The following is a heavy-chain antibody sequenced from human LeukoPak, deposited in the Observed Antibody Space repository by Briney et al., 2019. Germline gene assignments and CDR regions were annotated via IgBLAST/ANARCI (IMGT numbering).Heavy chain of an antibody. CDR3: VRYCSSTTCYTRAVDY. CDR1: GYSITSGYN. CDR2: IYHSGSA. Sequence: SETLSLTCTVSGYSITSGYNWAWIRQPPGKVLEWIGSIYHSGSAYSNPSLKSRVTISVDTSKNQLSLKLSSVTAADTAVYYCVRYCSSTTCYTRAVDYWGQGTLVTVSS. J-gene: IGHJ4*02. V-gene: IGHV4-38-2*02. D-gene: IGHD2-2*02.